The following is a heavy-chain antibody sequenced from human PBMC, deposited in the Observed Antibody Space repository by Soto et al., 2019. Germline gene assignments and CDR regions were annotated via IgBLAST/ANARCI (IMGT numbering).Heavy chain of an antibody. D-gene: IGHD2-2*01. Sequence: EVQVVESGGGLVQPGGSLRLSCAASGFTFSNYEMNWVRQAPGKGLERVSYISHSGSTIYYADSVQGRFTISRDNTKNSLYLQMNSLRAEDTAVYYCERGGQYQLLWRGYWFDPWGQGALVTVSS. CDR2: ISHSGSTI. J-gene: IGHJ5*02. CDR3: ERGGQYQLLWRGYWFDP. V-gene: IGHV3-48*03. CDR1: GFTFSNYE.